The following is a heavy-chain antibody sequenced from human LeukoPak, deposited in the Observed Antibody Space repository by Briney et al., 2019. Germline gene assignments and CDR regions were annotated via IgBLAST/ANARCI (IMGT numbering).Heavy chain of an antibody. CDR1: GDSSRTNA. CDR3: AREQDDDRFDI. V-gene: IGHV1-3*01. Sequence: EASVKVSCKASGDSSRTNAIVWLRQAPGQRPEWMGWISAGSGDTKYSQTFQDRLTLTRATAARTVYMDLSSLRPEDTAVYFCAREQDDDRFDIWGQGTLVIVSS. CDR2: ISAGSGDT. D-gene: IGHD1-1*01. J-gene: IGHJ3*02.